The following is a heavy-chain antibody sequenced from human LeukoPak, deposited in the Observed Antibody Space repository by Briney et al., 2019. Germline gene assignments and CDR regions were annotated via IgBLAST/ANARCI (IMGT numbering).Heavy chain of an antibody. V-gene: IGHV3-23*01. D-gene: IGHD6-19*01. J-gene: IGHJ5*02. CDR3: AKDRRYSSGWYNWFDP. CDR2: ISGSGGST. Sequence: GALRLSCAASGFTFSGYAMSWVRQAPGKGLEWVSAISGSGGSTYYADSVKGRFTISRDNSKNTLYLQMNSLRAEDTAVYYCAKDRRYSSGWYNWFDPWGQGTLVTVSS. CDR1: GFTFSGYA.